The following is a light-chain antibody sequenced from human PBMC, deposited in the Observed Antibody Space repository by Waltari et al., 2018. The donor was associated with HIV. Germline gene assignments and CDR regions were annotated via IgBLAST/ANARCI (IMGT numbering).Light chain of an antibody. J-gene: IGLJ1*01. V-gene: IGLV3-21*04. CDR1: NIGNRD. Sequence: SYVLTQPPSISVAPGKTAKITCGGNNIGNRDVHWYQQKPRQAPILVIFDDDHRPSGIPERFSGSNSDNTATLTINRVEVGDEADYYCQVWDSGSDHVFGSGTTVTVL. CDR2: DDD. CDR3: QVWDSGSDHV.